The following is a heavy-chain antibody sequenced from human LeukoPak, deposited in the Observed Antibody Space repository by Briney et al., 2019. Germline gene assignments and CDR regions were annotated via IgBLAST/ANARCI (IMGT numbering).Heavy chain of an antibody. CDR2: IKRDGSDK. D-gene: IGHD6-19*01. V-gene: IGHV3-7*01. CDR3: ARALYNRGWYPDYFDS. CDR1: GFTFSSYW. Sequence: GGSLRLSCAASGFTFSSYWMSWVRQAPGKGLEWVANIKRDGSDKYYVGSVEGRFTISRDNAKNSLYLQMSSLRAEDTAMYYCARALYNRGWYPDYFDSRGQGTLVTVSS. J-gene: IGHJ4*02.